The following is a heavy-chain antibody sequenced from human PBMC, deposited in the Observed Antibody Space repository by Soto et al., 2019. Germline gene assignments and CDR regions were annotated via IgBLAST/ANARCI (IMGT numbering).Heavy chain of an antibody. J-gene: IGHJ3*02. CDR2: IIPILGIA. D-gene: IGHD5-18*01. Sequence: PGPPVKVSCKASGGTFSSYTISWVRQAPGQGLEWMGRIIPILGIANYAQKFQGRVTITADKSTSTAYMELSSLRSEDTAVYYCASRGYSYGPHDAFDIWGQGTMVTVSS. V-gene: IGHV1-69*02. CDR1: GGTFSSYT. CDR3: ASRGYSYGPHDAFDI.